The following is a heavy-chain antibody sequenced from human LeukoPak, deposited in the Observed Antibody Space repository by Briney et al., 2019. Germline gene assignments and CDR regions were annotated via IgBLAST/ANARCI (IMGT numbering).Heavy chain of an antibody. CDR1: GFTFNNYA. J-gene: IGHJ6*02. CDR3: AKVAYSSSSDYYYGMDV. V-gene: IGHV3-23*01. CDR2: ISGSGGST. D-gene: IGHD6-6*01. Sequence: PGGSLRLSCAASGFTFNNYAMSWVRQAPGKGLEWVSAISGSGGSTYYADSVKGRFTISRDNSKNTLYLQMNSLRDEDTAVYYCAKVAYSSSSDYYYGMDVWGQGTTVTVSS.